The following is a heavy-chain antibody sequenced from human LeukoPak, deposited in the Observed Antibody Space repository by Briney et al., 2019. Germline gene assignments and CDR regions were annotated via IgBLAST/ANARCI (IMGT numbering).Heavy chain of an antibody. V-gene: IGHV3-23*01. J-gene: IGHJ4*02. CDR1: GFTLSSYS. D-gene: IGHD6-13*01. CDR2: ISGSGDNR. Sequence: GGSLRLFCAASGFTLSSYSMSWVRLAPGKGLEWVSGISGSGDNRYYADSVKGRFTISRDNSKNTLYLQMNSLRAEDTAVFYCAKYPASGGYFDYWGQGTLVTVSS. CDR3: AKYPASGGYFDY.